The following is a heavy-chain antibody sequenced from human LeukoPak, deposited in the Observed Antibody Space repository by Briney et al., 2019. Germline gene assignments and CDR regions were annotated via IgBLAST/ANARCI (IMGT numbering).Heavy chain of an antibody. CDR1: GGSISSGSYY. V-gene: IGHV4-61*02. D-gene: IGHD6-13*01. Sequence: PSETLSLTCTVSGGSISSGSYYWSWIRQPPGKGLEWIGRIYTSGSTNYNPSLKSRVTISVDTSKNQFSLKLSSVTAADTAVYYCARRRDSSSWYEEDYWGQGTLVTVSS. CDR2: IYTSGST. J-gene: IGHJ4*02. CDR3: ARRRDSSSWYEEDY.